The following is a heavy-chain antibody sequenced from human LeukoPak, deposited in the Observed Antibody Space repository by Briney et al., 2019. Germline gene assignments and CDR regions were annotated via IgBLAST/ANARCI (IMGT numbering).Heavy chain of an antibody. D-gene: IGHD3-3*01. CDR1: GFTFSSYA. J-gene: IGHJ5*02. CDR3: AKESDYDFWSDNWIDP. V-gene: IGHV3-23*01. CDR2: ISGSGGST. Sequence: GGSLRLSSAASGFTFSSYAMSWVRQAPGKGLEWVSAISGSGGSTYYADSVKGRFTISRDNSKNTLYLQMNSLRAEDTAVYYCAKESDYDFWSDNWIDPWGQGTLVTVSS.